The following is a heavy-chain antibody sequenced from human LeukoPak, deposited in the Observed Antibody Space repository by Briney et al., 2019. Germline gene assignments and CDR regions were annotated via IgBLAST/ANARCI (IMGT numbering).Heavy chain of an antibody. CDR1: GFTFSNAW. CDR3: MPGRGY. J-gene: IGHJ4*02. CDR2: INPDGSAK. D-gene: IGHD2-8*02. Sequence: PGGSLRLSCAASGFTFSNAWMSWVRQAPGKGLELVANINPDGSAKYFMESVKGRFSISRDNANNRLYLQMTSLRAEDTAVYYCMPGRGYWGQGTLVAVSS. V-gene: IGHV3-7*01.